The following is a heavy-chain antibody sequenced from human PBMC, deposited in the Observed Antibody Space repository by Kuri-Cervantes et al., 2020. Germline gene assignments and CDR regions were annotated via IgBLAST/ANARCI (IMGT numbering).Heavy chain of an antibody. Sequence: SETLSLTCTVSGGSISSGGYYWSWIRQHPGKGLEWIGYIYYSGSTYYNPSLKSRVTISVDTSKNQFSLKLSSVTAADTAVYYCARDGDGPFDYWGQRTLVTVSS. CDR1: GGSISSGGYY. V-gene: IGHV4-31*03. J-gene: IGHJ4*02. CDR3: ARDGDGPFDY. D-gene: IGHD5-24*01. CDR2: IYYSGST.